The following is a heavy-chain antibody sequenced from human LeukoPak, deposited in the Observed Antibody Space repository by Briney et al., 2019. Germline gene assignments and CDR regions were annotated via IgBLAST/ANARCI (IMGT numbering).Heavy chain of an antibody. CDR2: IYYSGST. J-gene: IGHJ4*02. CDR3: ARYNMLAYCGGDCYYYFDY. Sequence: SSETLSLTCTVSGGSISSYYWSWIRQPPGKGLEWIGYIYYSGSTNYNPSLKSRVTISVDTSKNQFSLKLSSVTAADTAVYYCARYNMLAYCGGDCYYYFDYWGQGTLVTVSS. CDR1: GGSISSYY. D-gene: IGHD2-21*02. V-gene: IGHV4-59*08.